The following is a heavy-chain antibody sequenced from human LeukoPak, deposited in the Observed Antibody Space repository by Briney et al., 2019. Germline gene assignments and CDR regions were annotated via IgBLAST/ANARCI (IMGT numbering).Heavy chain of an antibody. J-gene: IGHJ5*02. CDR1: GFTFSSYA. D-gene: IGHD4-11*01. CDR2: ISGSGGST. V-gene: IGHV3-23*01. CDR3: AKSFYSNYRFDP. Sequence: GGSLRLSCAASGFTFSSYAMSWVRQAPGKGLEGVLAISGSGGSTYYADSVKGRFTISRDNSKNTLYLQMNSLRAEDTAVYYCAKSFYSNYRFDPWGQGTLVTVSS.